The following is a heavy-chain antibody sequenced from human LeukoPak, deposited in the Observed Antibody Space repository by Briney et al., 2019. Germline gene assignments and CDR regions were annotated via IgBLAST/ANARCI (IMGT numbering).Heavy chain of an antibody. J-gene: IGHJ4*02. D-gene: IGHD2-2*01. Sequence: SVKVSCKACGGTFSSYDISWVRQAPGQGLEWMGGIMPISGTANYAQKFQGRVTITADKPTNTAYMELSSLRSEDTAVYYCASGRTDIVVVPATLRNYYFDYWGQGTLVTVSS. CDR3: ASGRTDIVVVPATLRNYYFDY. CDR1: GGTFSSYD. V-gene: IGHV1-69*06. CDR2: IMPISGTA.